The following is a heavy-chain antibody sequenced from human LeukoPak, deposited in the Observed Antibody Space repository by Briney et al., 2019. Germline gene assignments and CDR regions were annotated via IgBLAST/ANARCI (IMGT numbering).Heavy chain of an antibody. D-gene: IGHD3-22*01. Sequence: GGSLRLSCAASGFIFDNYGMSWVRQAPGKGLEWVSGVNWNGAGTGYADSVKGRFTISRDKAKNSLYLQMNSLRAGDTALYYCARVKVYYDSSGYFDYWGQGTLVTVSS. CDR1: GFIFDNYG. V-gene: IGHV3-20*04. CDR3: ARVKVYYDSSGYFDY. CDR2: VNWNGAGT. J-gene: IGHJ4*02.